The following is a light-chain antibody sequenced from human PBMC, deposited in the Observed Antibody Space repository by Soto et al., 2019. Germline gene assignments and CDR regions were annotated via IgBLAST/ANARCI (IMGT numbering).Light chain of an antibody. V-gene: IGKV4-1*01. J-gene: IGKJ1*01. Sequence: DIVMTQSPDSLAVSLGERATINCKSTQSVLYSSNNKNYLGWYQQKPGHPPKLLIYWASTRESGVPDRFSGSGSGTDFPLTISSLQAEDGAVYYCQQYYTIPPTVGQGTKVEIK. CDR2: WAS. CDR1: QSVLYSSNNKNY. CDR3: QQYYTIPPT.